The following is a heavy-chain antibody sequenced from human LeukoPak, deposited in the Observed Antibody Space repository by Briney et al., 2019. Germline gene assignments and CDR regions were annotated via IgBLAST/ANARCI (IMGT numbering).Heavy chain of an antibody. J-gene: IGHJ4*02. Sequence: ASVKVSCKASGYTFTSYYMHWVRQAPGQGLEWMGIINPSGGSTSYAQKFQGRVTMTRDTSTSTVYMELSGLRSEDTAVYYCARGDYYYDSSGYSHFDYWDQGTLVTVSS. CDR3: ARGDYYYDSSGYSHFDY. D-gene: IGHD3-22*01. CDR1: GYTFTSYY. CDR2: INPSGGST. V-gene: IGHV1-46*01.